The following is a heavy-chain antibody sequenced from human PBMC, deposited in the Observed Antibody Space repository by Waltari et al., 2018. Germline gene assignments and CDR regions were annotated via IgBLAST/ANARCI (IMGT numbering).Heavy chain of an antibody. CDR1: GFTFRSYE. V-gene: IGHV3-48*03. J-gene: IGHJ4*02. D-gene: IGHD6-25*01. CDR3: ARDVSGGDFDY. CDR2: ISSSGSTI. Sequence: EVQLVESGGGLVQPGGSLRLSCSASGFTFRSYEMNCVRQAPGKGLEWVSYISSSGSTIYYADSVKGRFTISRDNAKNSLYLQMNSLRAEDTAVYYCARDVSGGDFDYWGQGTLVTVSS.